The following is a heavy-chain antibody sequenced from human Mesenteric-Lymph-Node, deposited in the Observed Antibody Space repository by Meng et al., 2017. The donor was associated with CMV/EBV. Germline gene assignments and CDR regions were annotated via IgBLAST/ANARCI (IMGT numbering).Heavy chain of an antibody. V-gene: IGHV3-48*03. J-gene: IGHJ6*02. Sequence: GGSLRLSCAASGFTFSSYEMNWVRQAPGKGLEWVSYISSSGSTIYYADSVKGRFTISRDNAKNSLYLQMNSLRAEDTAVYYCAGVVESYDFGCGYYCYYGMDVWGQGTTVTVSS. CDR2: ISSSGSTI. CDR3: AGVVESYDFGCGYYCYYGMDV. D-gene: IGHD3-3*01. CDR1: GFTFSSYE.